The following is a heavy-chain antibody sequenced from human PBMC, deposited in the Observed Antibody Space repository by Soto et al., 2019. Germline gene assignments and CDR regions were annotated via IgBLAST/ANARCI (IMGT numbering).Heavy chain of an antibody. D-gene: IGHD1-20*01. CDR1: GYTLTELS. V-gene: IGHV1-3*01. J-gene: IGHJ4*02. CDR2: INAGNGNT. Sequence: ASVKVSCKVSGYTLTELSMHWVRQAPGKGLEWTGWINAGNGNTKYSQKFQGRVTITRDTSASTAYMELSSLRSEDTAVYYCARAYNWNDYDYWGQGTLVTVSS. CDR3: ARAYNWNDYDY.